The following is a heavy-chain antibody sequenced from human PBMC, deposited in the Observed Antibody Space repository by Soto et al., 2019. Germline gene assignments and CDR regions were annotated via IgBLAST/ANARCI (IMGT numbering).Heavy chain of an antibody. CDR3: ARDRGRYDYIWGSYRYPLGYFDY. CDR1: GFTFSDYY. V-gene: IGHV3-11*01. J-gene: IGHJ4*02. CDR2: ISSSGSTI. D-gene: IGHD3-16*02. Sequence: GGSLRLSCAASGFTFSDYYMSWIRQAPGKGLEWVSYISSSGSTIYYADSVKGRFTISRDNAKNSLYLQMNSLRAEDTAVYYCARDRGRYDYIWGSYRYPLGYFDYWGQGTLVTVSS.